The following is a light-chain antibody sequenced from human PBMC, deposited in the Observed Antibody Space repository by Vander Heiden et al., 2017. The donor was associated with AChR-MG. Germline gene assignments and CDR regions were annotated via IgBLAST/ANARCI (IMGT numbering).Light chain of an antibody. V-gene: IGKV3-20*01. CDR1: QSLNVDS. CDR2: ATF. J-gene: IGKJ1*01. CDR3: QQDTNPRGT. Sequence: EIVLTQSPGTLSLSPGERASLSCRASQSLNVDSLTWYQQKPGQAPRLVIYATFSRATGIPDRFSGSGSGTDFTLTISRLEPEDFAVYYCQQDTNPRGTFGQGTKVEI.